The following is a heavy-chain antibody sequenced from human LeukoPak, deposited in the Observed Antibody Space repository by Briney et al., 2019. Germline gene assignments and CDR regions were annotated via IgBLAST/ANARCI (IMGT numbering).Heavy chain of an antibody. CDR2: IRRRAYGGAA. V-gene: IGHV3-49*04. Sequence: GQSLILSCTTSGFAFDDFAMSWVRQPAGKGLEWVGFIRRRAYGGAAEYAASVKGRFIISRDDSKGIAYLQMNSLKTEDTAVYYCSRNGLVDFDYWGQGSRVIVSP. CDR3: SRNGLVDFDY. J-gene: IGHJ4*02. CDR1: GFAFDDFA.